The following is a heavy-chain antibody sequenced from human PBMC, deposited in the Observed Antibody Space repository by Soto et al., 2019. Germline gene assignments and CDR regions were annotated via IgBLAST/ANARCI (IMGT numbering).Heavy chain of an antibody. Sequence: ESGGGLVHPGGSLRLSCAASGFSFDSFGMSWVRQAPGKGLEWVSGFSGTAGGTYYADSVKGRFTLSRDSSKNTVYLQMDSLRAEDTAVYYCARGSGMTPRPGDSWGQGTLVTVSS. CDR3: ARGSGMTPRPGDS. J-gene: IGHJ4*02. CDR1: GFSFDSFG. D-gene: IGHD6-6*01. V-gene: IGHV3-23*01. CDR2: FSGTAGGT.